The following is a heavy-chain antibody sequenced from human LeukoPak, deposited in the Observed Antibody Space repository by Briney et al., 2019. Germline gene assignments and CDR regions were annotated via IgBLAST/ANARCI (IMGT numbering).Heavy chain of an antibody. Sequence: ASVKVSCKASGYTFTKYAISWVRQAPGHGLEWMGRISTDNGNTRYAQKVQGRVTMTTDTSTSTAYMELRSLTSDDTAVYYCARDNPVMLAADYWGQGTLVTVSS. CDR3: ARDNPVMLAADY. J-gene: IGHJ4*02. V-gene: IGHV1-18*01. D-gene: IGHD3-16*01. CDR2: ISTDNGNT. CDR1: GYTFTKYA.